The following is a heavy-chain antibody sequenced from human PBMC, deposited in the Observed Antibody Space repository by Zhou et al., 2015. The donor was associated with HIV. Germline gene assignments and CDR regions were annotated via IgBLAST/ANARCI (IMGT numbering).Heavy chain of an antibody. CDR2: IVLGSGDT. CDR3: AADRDDEEVAVDPGLRYYYDMDV. J-gene: IGHJ6*01. CDR1: GFTFSNSA. D-gene: IGHD6-19*01. V-gene: IGHV1-58*01. Sequence: QMQVVQSGPEVKKPGTSVKVSCKASGFTFSNSAVHWVRQARGQRLEWMGWIVLGSGDTNYAQKFQDRVTFTRDMSTGTAYMDLRSLRSEDTAVYYCAADRDDEEVAVDPGLRYYYDMDVVGTKGPTVTVSS.